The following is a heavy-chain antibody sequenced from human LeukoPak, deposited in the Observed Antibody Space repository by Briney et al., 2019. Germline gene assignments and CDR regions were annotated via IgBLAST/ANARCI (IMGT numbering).Heavy chain of an antibody. Sequence: GGSLRLSCAASGFTFSSYWMHWVRQAPGKGLVWVSRINSDGSSTSYADSVKGRFTISRDNAKNTLYLQTNSLRAEDTAVYYCARTSSGWYFHPWGQGTLVTVSS. D-gene: IGHD6-19*01. J-gene: IGHJ5*02. CDR2: INSDGSST. CDR3: ARTSSGWYFHP. V-gene: IGHV3-74*01. CDR1: GFTFSSYW.